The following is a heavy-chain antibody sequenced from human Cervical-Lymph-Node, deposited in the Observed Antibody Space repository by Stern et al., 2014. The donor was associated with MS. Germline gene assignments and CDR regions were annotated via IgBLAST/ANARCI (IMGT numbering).Heavy chain of an antibody. CDR2: INNSGGN. CDR1: GASFSDNC. J-gene: IGHJ3*01. V-gene: IGHV4-34*01. CDR3: ARERKVERSARLLVSFDV. Sequence: QVQLQQWGAGLLRPSETLSLTCAVHGASFSDNCWRWIRQTPGKGLEWIGEINNSGGNHYNPSLMSRATLSVAPSRNQFSLKLSSLTAADTAMYYCARERKVERSARLLVSFDVWGQGTLVTVSS. D-gene: IGHD1-1*01.